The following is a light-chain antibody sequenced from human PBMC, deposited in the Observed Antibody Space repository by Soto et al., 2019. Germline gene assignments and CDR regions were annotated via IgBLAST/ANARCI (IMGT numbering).Light chain of an antibody. V-gene: IGKV3-20*01. Sequence: EIVLTQSPGTLSLSPGERATLSCRASQSVSRDYLAWYQQKPGQAPRFLIYGASSRATGIPDRFGGSGSGTDFTLTISRLEPEDFAVYYCQQYGSSPLTFGQGTKVEIK. CDR2: GAS. CDR3: QQYGSSPLT. CDR1: QSVSRDY. J-gene: IGKJ1*01.